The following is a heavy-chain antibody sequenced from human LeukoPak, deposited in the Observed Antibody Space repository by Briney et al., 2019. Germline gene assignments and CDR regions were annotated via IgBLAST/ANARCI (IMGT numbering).Heavy chain of an antibody. CDR3: ARRNEVSWFNTDAFDI. CDR2: ISSSSSTI. Sequence: GGSLRLSCAASGFTFSDYYMSWIRQAPGKGLEWVSYISSSSSTIYYADSVKGRFTISRDNAKNSLYLQMNSLGAEDTAVYYCARRNEVSWFNTDAFDIWGQGTMVTVSS. J-gene: IGHJ3*02. D-gene: IGHD1-1*01. V-gene: IGHV3-11*01. CDR1: GFTFSDYY.